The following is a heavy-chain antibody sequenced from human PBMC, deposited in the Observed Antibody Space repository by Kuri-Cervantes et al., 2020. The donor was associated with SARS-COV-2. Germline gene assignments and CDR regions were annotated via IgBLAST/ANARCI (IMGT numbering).Heavy chain of an antibody. Sequence: ASVKVSCKASGGTFSSYAICWVRQAPGQGLEWMGWISAYNGNTNYAQKLQGRVTMTTDTSTSTAYMELRSLRSDDTAVYYCARDRDYDFWSGYYSYYYYYGMDVWGQGTTVTVSS. CDR3: ARDRDYDFWSGYYSYYYYYGMDV. CDR2: ISAYNGNT. J-gene: IGHJ6*02. V-gene: IGHV1-18*01. CDR1: GGTFSSYA. D-gene: IGHD3-3*01.